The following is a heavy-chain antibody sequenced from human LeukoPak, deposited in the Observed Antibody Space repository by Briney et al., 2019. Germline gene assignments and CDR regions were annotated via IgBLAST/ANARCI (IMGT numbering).Heavy chain of an antibody. D-gene: IGHD6-6*01. J-gene: IGHJ3*02. CDR2: ISSSSSTI. V-gene: IGHV3-48*02. Sequence: GGSLRLSCGASGFTLRTYTMHWARQAPGKGLQWFSYISSSSSTIYNAHSVQDRLTISRNNATNSLYLPMKNLRDEDTAVYYLAREYSSSSGRAFDIWGQGTMATVSS. CDR3: AREYSSSSGRAFDI. CDR1: GFTLRTYT.